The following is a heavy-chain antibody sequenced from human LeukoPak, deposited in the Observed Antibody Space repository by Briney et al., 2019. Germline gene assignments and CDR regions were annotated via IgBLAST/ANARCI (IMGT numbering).Heavy chain of an antibody. CDR1: GSSISSYY. D-gene: IGHD6-6*01. Sequence: PSETLSLTCTVSGSSISSYYWSWIRQPPGKGLEWIGYIYYSGSTNYNPSLKSRVTISVDTSKNQFSLKLSSVTAADTAVYYCARHIIEYSSSALFDYWGQGTLVTVSS. CDR2: IYYSGST. CDR3: ARHIIEYSSSALFDY. J-gene: IGHJ4*02. V-gene: IGHV4-59*01.